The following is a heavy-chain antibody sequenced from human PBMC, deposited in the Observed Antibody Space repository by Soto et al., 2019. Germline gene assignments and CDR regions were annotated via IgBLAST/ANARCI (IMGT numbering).Heavy chain of an antibody. D-gene: IGHD6-25*01. V-gene: IGHV4-4*02. CDR1: GGSITSGNC. CDR2: IHHSGSA. J-gene: IGHJ4*02. CDR3: ARYIAASGTYYFDY. Sequence: SXTLSLTCDVSGGSITSGNCWSWFRQPPGKGLEFIGEIHHSGSANYNPSLKSRVTMSVDKSKNHFSLNLGSLSDADTAVYYCARYIAASGTYYFDYWGLGTVVTVSS.